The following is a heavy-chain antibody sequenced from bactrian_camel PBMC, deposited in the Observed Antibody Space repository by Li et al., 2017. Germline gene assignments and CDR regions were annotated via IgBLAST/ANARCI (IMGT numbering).Heavy chain of an antibody. CDR3: AYDPRCISPTGGAWYYDP. D-gene: IGHD1*01. J-gene: IGHJ4*01. CDR1: SLAITNC. V-gene: IGHV3S14*01. CDR2: ITGDASTT. Sequence: HVQLVESGGGSVQAGGSLRVSCAASSLAITNCMDWFRQAPGKGLDAAVSYITGDASTTYYADSVNGRFTISRDNAANTLSLQMNSLKPEDTAMYSCAYDPRCISPTGGAWYYDPWGQGTQVTVS.